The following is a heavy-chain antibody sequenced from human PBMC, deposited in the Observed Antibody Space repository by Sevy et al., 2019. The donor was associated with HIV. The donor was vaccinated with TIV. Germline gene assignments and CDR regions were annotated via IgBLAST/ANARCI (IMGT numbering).Heavy chain of an antibody. Sequence: GGSLRLSCAASGFTFSNYSMNWVRQPPGKGLEWVSTFTFVCDEINYGDSVKGRFTISRDNAKSSLYLQMNNLRPEDTAVYYCARERGTKVPDYWGQGTLVTVSS. CDR2: FTFVCDEI. D-gene: IGHD2-8*01. V-gene: IGHV3-23*01. CDR3: ARERGTKVPDY. CDR1: GFTFSNYS. J-gene: IGHJ4*02.